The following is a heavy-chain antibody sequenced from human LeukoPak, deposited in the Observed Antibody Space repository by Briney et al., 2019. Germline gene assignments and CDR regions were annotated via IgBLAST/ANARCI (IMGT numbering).Heavy chain of an antibody. V-gene: IGHV3-23*01. Sequence: GGSLRLSCAASGFTVSSNYMSWVRQAPGKGLEWVSAISGSGGSTYYADSVKGRFTISRDNSKNTLYLQMNSLRAEDTAVYYCAKLIAAPSRGESFDYWGQGTLVTVSS. CDR2: ISGSGGST. CDR3: AKLIAAPSRGESFDY. D-gene: IGHD6-6*01. J-gene: IGHJ4*02. CDR1: GFTVSSNY.